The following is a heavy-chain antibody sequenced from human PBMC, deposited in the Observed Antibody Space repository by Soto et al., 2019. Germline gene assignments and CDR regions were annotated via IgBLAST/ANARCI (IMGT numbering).Heavy chain of an antibody. J-gene: IGHJ4*02. CDR2: INHSGST. D-gene: IGHD2-2*01. Sequence: SETLSLTCAVYGGSFSGYYWSWIRQPPGKGLEWIGEINHSGSTNYNPSLKSRVTISVDTSKNQFSLKLSSVTAADTAVYYCARGGRLYCSSTSCYAGRGIIDYWGQGTLVTVSS. V-gene: IGHV4-34*01. CDR3: ARGGRLYCSSTSCYAGRGIIDY. CDR1: GGSFSGYY.